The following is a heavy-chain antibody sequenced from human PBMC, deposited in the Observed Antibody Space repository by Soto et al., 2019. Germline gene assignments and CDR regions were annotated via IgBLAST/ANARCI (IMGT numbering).Heavy chain of an antibody. V-gene: IGHV4-39*01. CDR2: IYYSGST. J-gene: IGHJ6*03. Sequence: SETLSLTCTVSGGSISSSSYYWGWIRQPPGKGLEWIGSIYYSGSTYYNPSLKSRVTISVDTSKNQFSLKLSSVTAADTAVYYCARHINDFWSGYYMDVWGKGTTVTVSS. D-gene: IGHD3-3*01. CDR1: GGSISSSSYY. CDR3: ARHINDFWSGYYMDV.